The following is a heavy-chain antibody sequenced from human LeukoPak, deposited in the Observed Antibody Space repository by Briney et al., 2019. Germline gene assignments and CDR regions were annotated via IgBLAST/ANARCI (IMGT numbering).Heavy chain of an antibody. Sequence: HPGGSLRLSCAASGFTFSSYAMSWVRQAPGKGLEWVSAISGSGSDTFYADSVKGRFTISRDNSKNTLSVQMNSLRAEDTAVYYCAKALTGWGAYDYWGQGALVTVSS. CDR1: GFTFSSYA. CDR2: ISGSGSDT. J-gene: IGHJ4*02. D-gene: IGHD3-9*01. V-gene: IGHV3-23*01. CDR3: AKALTGWGAYDY.